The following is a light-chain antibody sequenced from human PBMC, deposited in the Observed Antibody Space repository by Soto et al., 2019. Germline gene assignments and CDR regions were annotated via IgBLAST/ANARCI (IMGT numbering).Light chain of an antibody. V-gene: IGKV3-15*01. CDR1: QSVSSD. CDR3: QQYNNWPT. CDR2: VAS. Sequence: EIVMTQSPATLSVSPGERATLSCRASQSVSSDLAWYQQKPGQAPRLLVYVASTRATGIPARFSGSGSGTEFTLTISSLQSEDFALYFCQQYNNWPTFGQGTKVEIK. J-gene: IGKJ1*01.